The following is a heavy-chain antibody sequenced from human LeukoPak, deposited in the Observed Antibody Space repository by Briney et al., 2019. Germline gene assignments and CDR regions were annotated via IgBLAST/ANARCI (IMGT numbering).Heavy chain of an antibody. Sequence: SQTLSLTCTVSGGSISSGSYYWSWIRQPAGKGLEWIGRIYTSGSTNYNPSLKSRVTISVDTSKNQFSLKLSSVTAADTAVYYCARGVYYGSGRTDAFDIWGQGTMVTVSS. D-gene: IGHD3-10*01. CDR1: GGSISSGSYY. CDR3: ARGVYYGSGRTDAFDI. J-gene: IGHJ3*02. CDR2: IYTSGST. V-gene: IGHV4-61*02.